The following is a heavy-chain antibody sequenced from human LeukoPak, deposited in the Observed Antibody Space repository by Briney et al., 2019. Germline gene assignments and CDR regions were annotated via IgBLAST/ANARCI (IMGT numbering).Heavy chain of an antibody. CDR3: ARSDAFDI. CDR2: ISSSSSTI. Sequence: GGSLRLSCAASGFTFSSYGMHWVRQAPGKGLEWVSYISSSSSTIYYADSVKGRFTISRDNAKNSLYLQMNSLRVEDTGVYYCARSDAFDIWGLGTMVTVSS. J-gene: IGHJ3*02. V-gene: IGHV3-48*04. CDR1: GFTFSSYG.